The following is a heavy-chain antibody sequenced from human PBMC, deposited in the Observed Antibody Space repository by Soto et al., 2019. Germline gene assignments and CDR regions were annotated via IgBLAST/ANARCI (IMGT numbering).Heavy chain of an antibody. D-gene: IGHD2-21*02. CDR1: GGSISRYY. Sequence: QVRLQESGPGLVKPSETLSLTCTVSGGSISRYYWSWIRQRPGKGLEWIGYLYNAGSTIYNPALESRVTISVDLSQNHFFRNLNYVTAADTAVYYCARDLWGYCGTDCYPLDVWGQGTTVTVSS. CDR2: LYNAGST. V-gene: IGHV4-59*01. CDR3: ARDLWGYCGTDCYPLDV. J-gene: IGHJ6*02.